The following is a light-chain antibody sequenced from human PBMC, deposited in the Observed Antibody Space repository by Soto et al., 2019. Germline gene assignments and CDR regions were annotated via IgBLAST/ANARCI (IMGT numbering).Light chain of an antibody. CDR2: ASS. J-gene: IGKJ2*01. Sequence: DIQMTQSPSSVSASVGDRVTLTCRASQGISSWLAWYQQKPGKAPKLLIYASSSLQSGVPSRFSGSGSGTHFTLTISTLQPEDSATYYCLQSDSFPPTFGRGTKLEIK. CDR3: LQSDSFPPT. V-gene: IGKV1-12*01. CDR1: QGISSW.